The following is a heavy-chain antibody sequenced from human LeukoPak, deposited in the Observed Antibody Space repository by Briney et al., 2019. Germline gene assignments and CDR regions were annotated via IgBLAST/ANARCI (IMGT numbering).Heavy chain of an antibody. Sequence: GGSLRLSCAASGFTFSSYGMHWVRQAPGKGLEWVAVIWYDGSNKYYADSVKGRFTISRDNSKNTLYLQMNSLRAEDTAVYYCARAWDSSGYRGAFHIWGQGTMVTVSS. CDR3: ARAWDSSGYRGAFHI. D-gene: IGHD3-22*01. J-gene: IGHJ3*02. CDR2: IWYDGSNK. V-gene: IGHV3-33*01. CDR1: GFTFSSYG.